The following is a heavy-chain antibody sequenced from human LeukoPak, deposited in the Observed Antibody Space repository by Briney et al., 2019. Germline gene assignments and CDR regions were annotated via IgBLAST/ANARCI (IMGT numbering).Heavy chain of an antibody. Sequence: PSETLSLTCTVSGGSISSSSYYWGWIRQPPGKGLEWIGSIYYSGSTYYNPSLKSRVTISVDTSKNQFSLKPSSVTAADTAVYYCARQRREAMVESNWFDPWGQGTLVTVSS. D-gene: IGHD5-18*01. CDR1: GGSISSSSYY. CDR2: IYYSGST. CDR3: ARQRREAMVESNWFDP. V-gene: IGHV4-39*01. J-gene: IGHJ5*02.